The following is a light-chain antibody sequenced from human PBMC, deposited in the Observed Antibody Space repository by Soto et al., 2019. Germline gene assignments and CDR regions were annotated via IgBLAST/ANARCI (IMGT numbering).Light chain of an antibody. CDR2: WAS. J-gene: IGKJ3*01. V-gene: IGKV4-1*01. Sequence: DIVLTQSPDSLAVSLGERATLNCKSSQSVLYSSNNKNYLAWYHQKPGQPPKLLIYWASTRESGVPDRFSGSGSGTDFTLTISSLQAEDVAVYYCQQYYSSPFTFGPGTKVDIK. CDR1: QSVLYSSNNKNY. CDR3: QQYYSSPFT.